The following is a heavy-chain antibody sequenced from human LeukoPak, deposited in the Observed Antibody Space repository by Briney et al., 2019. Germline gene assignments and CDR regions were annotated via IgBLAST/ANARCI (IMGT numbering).Heavy chain of an antibody. Sequence: GGSLRLSCVASGFTFRSYAMSWVRQALGKGPEWVSVISGSGSSTYYTDSVKGRFTLSRDNSKNTLFLQMNSLRAEDTAVYYCAKGPRGVINDAFDMWGQGTLVSVSS. CDR2: ISGSGSST. V-gene: IGHV3-23*01. CDR1: GFTFRSYA. J-gene: IGHJ3*02. D-gene: IGHD2-21*01. CDR3: AKGPRGVINDAFDM.